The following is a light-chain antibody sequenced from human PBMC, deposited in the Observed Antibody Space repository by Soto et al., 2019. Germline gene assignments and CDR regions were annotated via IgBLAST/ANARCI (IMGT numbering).Light chain of an antibody. J-gene: IGKJ2*01. V-gene: IGKV3-15*01. CDR2: GES. Sequence: EIAMTQSPATLSVSPGERATLSCRASPSVTSHLAWYQQKPGQAPRLLIYGESTRATGVPARFSGSGSGTEFTLTISSLQSEDFAVYYCQQYNTWPYTFGQGTKLEI. CDR1: PSVTSH. CDR3: QQYNTWPYT.